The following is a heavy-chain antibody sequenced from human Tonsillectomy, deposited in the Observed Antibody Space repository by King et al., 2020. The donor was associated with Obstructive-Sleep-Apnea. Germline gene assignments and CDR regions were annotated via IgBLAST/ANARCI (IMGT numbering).Heavy chain of an antibody. CDR3: ARARSSSSSWYKPDY. D-gene: IGHD6-13*01. Sequence: DVQLVESGGGVVRPGGSLRLSCAAVGFTFDDYGMSWVRQAPGKGLEWVSGINWNGGGTGYAESVKGRLTISRDNAKNSLYLQMNRLRAEDTALYHCARARSSSSSWYKPDYWGQGTLVTVSS. V-gene: IGHV3-20*01. CDR1: GFTFDDYG. J-gene: IGHJ4*02. CDR2: INWNGGGT.